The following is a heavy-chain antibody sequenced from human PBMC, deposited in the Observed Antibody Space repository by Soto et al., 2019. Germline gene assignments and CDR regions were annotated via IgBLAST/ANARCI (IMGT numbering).Heavy chain of an antibody. CDR3: ARDAPLSWHRWFDP. CDR1: GGSINSYY. D-gene: IGHD3-10*01. Sequence: PSETLSLTCTVSGGSINSYYWSWIRQPPGKGLEWIGYIYYSGSTNYNPSLKSRVTISLDTSKNQFSLRLTSVTAADTAVYYCARDAPLSWHRWFDPWGQGTLVTVSS. CDR2: IYYSGST. J-gene: IGHJ5*02. V-gene: IGHV4-59*12.